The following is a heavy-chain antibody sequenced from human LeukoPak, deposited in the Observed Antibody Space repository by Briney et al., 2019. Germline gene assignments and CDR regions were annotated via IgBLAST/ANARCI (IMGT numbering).Heavy chain of an antibody. D-gene: IGHD5-18*01. Sequence: GGTLRLSCAASGLTFSSYWRRWVRQAPGKGLEGVANIKQDGREKYYMDSVKGRFTIYRDNAKHSLYLQMNSLRADDTAVYSCARDKTRGLGYSYSKSRNYFDYWGQGTLVTVSS. J-gene: IGHJ4*02. CDR3: ARDKTRGLGYSYSKSRNYFDY. CDR1: GLTFSSYW. V-gene: IGHV3-7*01. CDR2: IKQDGREK.